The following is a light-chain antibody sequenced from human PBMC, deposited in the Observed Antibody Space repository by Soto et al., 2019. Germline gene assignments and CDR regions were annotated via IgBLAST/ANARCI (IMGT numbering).Light chain of an antibody. CDR1: HSISDW. CDR3: QHYNNYSVT. CDR2: GAS. V-gene: IGKV1-5*01. J-gene: IGKJ4*01. Sequence: DIQMTQSPSTLSASVGDRVTITCRASHSISDWLAWHQQRPGQAPKLLIYGASSRASGIPARFSGSASGTEFTLTISSLQPDDFAIYYCQHYNNYSVTFGRGTKVDIK.